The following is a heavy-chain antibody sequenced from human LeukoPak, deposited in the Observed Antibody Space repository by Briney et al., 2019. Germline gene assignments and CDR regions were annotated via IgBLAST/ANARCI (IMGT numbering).Heavy chain of an antibody. J-gene: IGHJ4*02. CDR1: GDTFTGCY. V-gene: IGHV1-2*02. D-gene: IGHD3-22*01. Sequence: SVKGSCKASGDTFTGCYRHWVRQAPGQEREWRGWINPNGGGTNYAQKFESRVTMTRDTSISTAYMEPSSLRSEDTAVYYCVASYYYDSWDYWGQGTLVTVSS. CDR2: INPNGGGT. CDR3: VASYYYDSWDY.